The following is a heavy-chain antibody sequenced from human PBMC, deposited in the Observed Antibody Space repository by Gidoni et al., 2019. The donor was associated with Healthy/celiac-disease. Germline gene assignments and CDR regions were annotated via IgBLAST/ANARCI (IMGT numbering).Heavy chain of an antibody. Sequence: QVQLVQSGAEVKKPGASVKVSCKASGYTFTSYGIRWVRQAPGQGLEWMGWISAYNGNTNYAQKLQGRVTMTTDTSTSTAYMELRSLRSDDTAVYYCARDLRQYYYDSSGNDAFDIWGQGTMVTVSS. D-gene: IGHD3-22*01. V-gene: IGHV1-18*01. CDR2: ISAYNGNT. J-gene: IGHJ3*02. CDR1: GYTFTSYG. CDR3: ARDLRQYYYDSSGNDAFDI.